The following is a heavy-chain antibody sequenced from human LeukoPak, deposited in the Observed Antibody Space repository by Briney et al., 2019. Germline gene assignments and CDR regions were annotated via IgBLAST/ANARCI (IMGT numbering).Heavy chain of an antibody. CDR2: INPNSGGT. Sequence: ASVKVSCKASGYTFTGYYMHWVRQAPGQGLEWMGWINPNSGGTNYAQKFQGRVTMTRDTPISTAYMELSRLRSDDTAVYYCARDGTVGTTGFDYWGQGTLVTVSS. CDR3: ARDGTVGTTGFDY. V-gene: IGHV1-2*02. J-gene: IGHJ4*02. CDR1: GYTFTGYY. D-gene: IGHD1-26*01.